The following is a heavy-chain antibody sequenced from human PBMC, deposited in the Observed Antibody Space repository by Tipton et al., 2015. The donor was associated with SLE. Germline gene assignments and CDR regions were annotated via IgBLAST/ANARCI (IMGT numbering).Heavy chain of an antibody. CDR3: ARGSSWPGIDY. Sequence: SLRLSCAASGFTFSNYWMHWVRQPPGKGLVRVSRIYTDGSRIHYADSAKGRFTISRDNAKNTLYLQMNSLRGEDAAVYYCARGSSWPGIDYWGQGTRVTVSS. CDR2: IYTDGSRI. CDR1: GFTFSNYW. D-gene: IGHD6-13*01. V-gene: IGHV3-74*01. J-gene: IGHJ4*02.